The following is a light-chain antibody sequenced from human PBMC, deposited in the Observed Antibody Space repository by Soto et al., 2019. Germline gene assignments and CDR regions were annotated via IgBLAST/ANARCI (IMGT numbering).Light chain of an antibody. Sequence: QSALTQPASLSGSPGQSITISCTGTSSDVGGYNYVSWYQQHPGKAPKLMIYEVSNRPSGVSNRFSGSKSGNTASLTISGLQAEDETDYYCSSYTSSNTYVFGTGTRSPS. J-gene: IGLJ1*01. CDR2: EVS. CDR1: SSDVGGYNY. V-gene: IGLV2-14*01. CDR3: SSYTSSNTYV.